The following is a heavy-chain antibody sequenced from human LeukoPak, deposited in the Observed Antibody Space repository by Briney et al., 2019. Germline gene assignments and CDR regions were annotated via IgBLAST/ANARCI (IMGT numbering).Heavy chain of an antibody. CDR3: ASSPYYYDTSGYVPDWGHDI. J-gene: IGHJ3*02. CDR2: ISGSGGST. V-gene: IGHV3-23*01. Sequence: GGSLRLSCAASGFTFSSYAMSWVRQAPGKGLEGVSAISGSGGSTYYADSVKGRFTISRDNSKNTLYLQMNSLRAEDPAVYYCASSPYYYDTSGYVPDWGHDIWGQGTMVTVSS. CDR1: GFTFSSYA. D-gene: IGHD3-22*01.